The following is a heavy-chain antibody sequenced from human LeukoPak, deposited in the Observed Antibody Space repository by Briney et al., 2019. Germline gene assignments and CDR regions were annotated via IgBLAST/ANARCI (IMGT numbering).Heavy chain of an antibody. CDR3: ARDAMGSDSSPHDY. J-gene: IGHJ4*02. CDR1: GGSISSYY. D-gene: IGHD6-13*01. V-gene: IGHV4-59*01. CDR2: IYYSGST. Sequence: SETLSLICTVSGGSISSYYWSWIRQPPGKGLEWIGYIYYSGSTNYNPSLKSRVTISVDTSKNQFSLKLSSVTAADTAVYYCARDAMGSDSSPHDYWGQGTLVTVSS.